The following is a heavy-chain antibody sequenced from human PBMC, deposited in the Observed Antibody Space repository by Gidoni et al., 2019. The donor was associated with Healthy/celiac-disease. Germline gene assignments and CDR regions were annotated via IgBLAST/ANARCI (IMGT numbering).Heavy chain of an antibody. CDR3: AKDSSQPQ. CDR2: ISWNSGSI. J-gene: IGHJ4*02. V-gene: IGHV3-9*01. D-gene: IGHD2-2*01. CDR1: GFTFDDYA. Sequence: EVQLVESGGGLVQPGRSLRLSCAASGFTFDDYAMHWVRQAPGKGLEWVSGISWNSGSIGYADSVKGRFTISRDNAKNSLYLQMNSLRAEDTALYYCAKDSSQPQWGQGTLVTVSS.